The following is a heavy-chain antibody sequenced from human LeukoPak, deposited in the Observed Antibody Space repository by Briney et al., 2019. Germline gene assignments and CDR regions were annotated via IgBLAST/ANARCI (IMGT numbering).Heavy chain of an antibody. J-gene: IGHJ6*03. CDR2: INGGGNTT. Sequence: GGSLRLSCAASGFAFSSFAMGWVRQSPGKGLEWLSTINGGGNTTSYSDSVKGRFTISRDNSKNTPYLHMDSLRPDDTAMYYCTKELHVAVAVADYYYFYMDVWGRGTAVTVSS. V-gene: IGHV3-23*01. CDR3: TKELHVAVAVADYYYFYMDV. CDR1: GFAFSSFA. D-gene: IGHD6-19*01.